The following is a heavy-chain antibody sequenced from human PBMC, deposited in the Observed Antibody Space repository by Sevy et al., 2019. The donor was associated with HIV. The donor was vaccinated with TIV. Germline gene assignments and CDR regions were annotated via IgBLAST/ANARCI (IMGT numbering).Heavy chain of an antibody. CDR2: IKQDGSDK. J-gene: IGHJ4*02. Sequence: GGSLRLSCAASGFTFNNYWMTWVRQAPGKGLEWVANIKQDGSDKYYMESVKGRFNISRDNTKNSLYLQLNSLRAEDTAVYYCGRSWDYRVQMGYWGQGTLVTVSS. D-gene: IGHD1-1*01. CDR3: GRSWDYRVQMGY. CDR1: GFTFNNYW. V-gene: IGHV3-7*03.